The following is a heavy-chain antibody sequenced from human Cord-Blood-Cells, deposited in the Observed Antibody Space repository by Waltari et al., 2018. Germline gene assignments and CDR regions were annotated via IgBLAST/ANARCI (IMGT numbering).Heavy chain of an antibody. D-gene: IGHD3-10*01. J-gene: IGHJ5*02. Sequence: QLQLQESGPGLVKPSETLSLNCTVSGGSISSSSYYLGRIRQPPGKGLEWIGSIYYSVSTYYNPSLKSRVTISVDTSKNQFSLKLSSVTAADTAVYYCARHGSRLDNYYGSGSDWFDPWGQGTLVTVSS. V-gene: IGHV4-39*01. CDR1: GGSISSSSYY. CDR3: ARHGSRLDNYYGSGSDWFDP. CDR2: IYYSVST.